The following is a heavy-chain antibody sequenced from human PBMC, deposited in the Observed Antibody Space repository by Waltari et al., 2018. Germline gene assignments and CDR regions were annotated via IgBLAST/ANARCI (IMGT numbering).Heavy chain of an antibody. CDR1: GGSINIYY. J-gene: IGHJ4*02. D-gene: IGHD6-19*01. Sequence: QVQLQESGPGLVKPSETLSLTCTVSGGSINIYYWSCIRQPPGKGLEWIGYVYYTGNTIYNPSLESRVTLSADTSKNQVSLRLRSVTAADTAVYYCARGMSSVWYGPFDYWGQGTLVTVSS. CDR3: ARGMSSVWYGPFDY. CDR2: VYYTGNT. V-gene: IGHV4-59*08.